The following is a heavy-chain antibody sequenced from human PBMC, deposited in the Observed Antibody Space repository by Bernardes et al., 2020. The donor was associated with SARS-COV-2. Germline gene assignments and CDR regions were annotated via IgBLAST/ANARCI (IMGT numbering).Heavy chain of an antibody. D-gene: IGHD2-21*02. CDR3: ARGPYCGADCALDY. CDR1: GAFISNNY. V-gene: IGHV4-4*07. CDR2: IYGSGTT. Sequence: SETLSLTCKVSGAFISNNYWSWIRQPAGKGPEWVRRIYGSGTTIYHPSVKGRVIMSVDTSKNQFSLNLTSVTAADTAVYYCARGPYCGADCALDYWGQGILVTVS. J-gene: IGHJ4*02.